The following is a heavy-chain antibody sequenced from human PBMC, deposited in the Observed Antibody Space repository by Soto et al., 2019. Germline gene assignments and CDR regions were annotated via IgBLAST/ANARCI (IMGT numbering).Heavy chain of an antibody. Sequence: SVKVSCKASGGTFSSYAISWVRQAPGQGLEWMGGIIPIFGTANYAQKFQGRVTITADESTSTAYMELSSLRSEDTAVYYCASRGYDSSGYPNRRAFDIWGQGTMVTVS. CDR3: ASRGYDSSGYPNRRAFDI. CDR1: GGTFSSYA. J-gene: IGHJ3*02. CDR2: IIPIFGTA. V-gene: IGHV1-69*13. D-gene: IGHD3-22*01.